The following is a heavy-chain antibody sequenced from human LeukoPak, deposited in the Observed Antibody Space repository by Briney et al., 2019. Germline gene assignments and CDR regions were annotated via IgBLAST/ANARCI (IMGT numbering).Heavy chain of an antibody. D-gene: IGHD3-10*01. CDR1: GFTFSSYG. CDR2: ISYDGSNK. Sequence: GGSLRLSCAASGFTFSSYGMHWVRQAPGKGLEWVAVISYDGSNKYYADSVKGRFTISRDNSKKTLYLQMNSLRAEDTAVYYCAKTELTPYYGSGSYYNVSDYWGQGTLVTVSS. V-gene: IGHV3-30*18. CDR3: AKTELTPYYGSGSYYNVSDY. J-gene: IGHJ4*02.